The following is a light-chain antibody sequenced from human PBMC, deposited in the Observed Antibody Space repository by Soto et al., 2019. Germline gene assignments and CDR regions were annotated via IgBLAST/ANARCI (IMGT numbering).Light chain of an antibody. V-gene: IGKV1-12*01. J-gene: IGKJ4*01. CDR2: GAS. CDR1: QGLGVW. Sequence: DIQMTQSPSSVSASVGDRVTITCRASQGLGVWLGWYQQKPGKAPQLLIFGASGLQTEVPSRFSGSGSGTDFTLTISSLQPEDFATYYCRQAYSFPLTFGGGTKVDIK. CDR3: RQAYSFPLT.